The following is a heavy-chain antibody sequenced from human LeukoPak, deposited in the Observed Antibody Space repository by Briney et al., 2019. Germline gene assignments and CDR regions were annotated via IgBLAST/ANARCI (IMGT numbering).Heavy chain of an antibody. CDR2: ISGGGGST. D-gene: IGHD3-22*01. V-gene: IGHV3-23*01. Sequence: GGSLRLSCAASGFAFSSYAMSWVRQAPGKGLEWVSAISGGGGSTHYADSVKGRFTISGDNSKNTLYLQMSSLRAGDTAVYYCAKSSNYDSSGYYREYYFDYWGQGTLVTVSS. CDR1: GFAFSSYA. J-gene: IGHJ4*02. CDR3: AKSSNYDSSGYYREYYFDY.